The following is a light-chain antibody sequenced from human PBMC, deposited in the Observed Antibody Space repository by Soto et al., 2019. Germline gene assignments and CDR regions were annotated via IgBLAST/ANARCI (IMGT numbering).Light chain of an antibody. CDR2: DEY. CDR3: QKYNSFAWT. V-gene: IGKV1-5*01. Sequence: DIQMTQSPSTLSASLGDSVTISCRASQNINTWLAWYHQKPGMAPKLLISDEYTLESGVPSRLSGSGSGPELTLTISRLQPDDFGTYYCQKYNSFAWTCGQGTKVDIK. J-gene: IGKJ1*01. CDR1: QNINTW.